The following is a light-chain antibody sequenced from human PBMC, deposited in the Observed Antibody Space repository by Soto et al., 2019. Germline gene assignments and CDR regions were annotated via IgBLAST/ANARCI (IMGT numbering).Light chain of an antibody. CDR2: DAS. V-gene: IGKV1-5*01. J-gene: IGKJ1*01. CDR1: QSIYRW. Sequence: IQMTQSPSTLSASVRDSVTITCRASQSIYRWLAWYQQKPGKAPKLLIYDASSLESGVPSRFSGSGSGTEFTLTISSLQPDDFATYYCQQYNSYPWTFGQGTKVDIK. CDR3: QQYNSYPWT.